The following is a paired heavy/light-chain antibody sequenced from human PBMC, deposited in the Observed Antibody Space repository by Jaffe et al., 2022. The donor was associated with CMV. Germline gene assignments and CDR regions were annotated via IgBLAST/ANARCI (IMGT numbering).Heavy chain of an antibody. CDR2: ISGSGGST. V-gene: IGHV3-23*01. CDR3: AKDLHDSSGYHEQLWHDAFDI. CDR1: GFTFSSYA. Sequence: EVQLLESGGGLVQPGGSLRLSCAASGFTFSSYAMSWVRQAPGKGLEWVSAISGSGGSTYYADSVKGRFTISRDNSKNTLYLQMNSLRAEDTAVYYCAKDLHDSSGYHEQLWHDAFDIWGQGTMVTVSS. D-gene: IGHD3-22*01. J-gene: IGHJ3*02.
Light chain of an antibody. Sequence: DIQMTQSPSSLSASVGDRVTITCRASQSISSYLNWYQQKPGKAPKLLIYAASSLQSGVPSRFSGSGSGTDFTLTISSLQPEDFATYYCQQSYSTREFTFGPGTKVDIK. V-gene: IGKV1-39*01. CDR2: AAS. J-gene: IGKJ3*01. CDR1: QSISSY. CDR3: QQSYSTREFT.